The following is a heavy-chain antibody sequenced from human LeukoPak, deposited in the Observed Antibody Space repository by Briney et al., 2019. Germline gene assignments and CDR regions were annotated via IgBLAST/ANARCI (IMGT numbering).Heavy chain of an antibody. D-gene: IGHD3-22*01. CDR1: DYSISSGYY. CDR2: IYHSGSA. Sequence: SETLSLTCSVSDYSISSGYYWGWIRQPPGKGLEWIGSMEWIGSIYHSGSAYYNPSLKSRVTMSVDTSKNQFSLKLSSVTAADTAAYYCAEGGYSFDYWGHGTLVTVSS. V-gene: IGHV4-38-2*02. J-gene: IGHJ4*01. CDR3: AEGGYSFDY.